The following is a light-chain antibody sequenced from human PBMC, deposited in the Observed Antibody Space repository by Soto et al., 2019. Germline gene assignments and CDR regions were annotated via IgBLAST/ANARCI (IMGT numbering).Light chain of an antibody. CDR1: SSDVGGYNY. J-gene: IGLJ1*01. CDR3: SSYTSSSTPWV. CDR2: DVS. V-gene: IGLV2-14*03. Sequence: QSALTQPTSVSGSPGQSITISCTGTSSDVGGYNYVSWYQHHPGKAPKLMICDVSDRPSGVSYRFSGSKSGNTASLTISGLQAEDEADYYCSSYTSSSTPWVFGTGTKVTVL.